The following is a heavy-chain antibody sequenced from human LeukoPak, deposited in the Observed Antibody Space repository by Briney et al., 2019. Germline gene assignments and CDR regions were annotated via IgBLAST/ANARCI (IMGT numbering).Heavy chain of an antibody. V-gene: IGHV1-18*01. CDR1: GYTFTNFD. J-gene: IGHJ4*02. CDR3: ARPARLWFGDSLDY. CDR2: ISTNNGNT. D-gene: IGHD3-10*01. Sequence: ASVKVSCKASGYTFTNFDISWVRQAPGQGLEWMGWISTNNGNTKYAQNLQGRVTMTRDMSTSTVYMELSSLRSEDTAVYYCARPARLWFGDSLDYWGQGTLVTVSS.